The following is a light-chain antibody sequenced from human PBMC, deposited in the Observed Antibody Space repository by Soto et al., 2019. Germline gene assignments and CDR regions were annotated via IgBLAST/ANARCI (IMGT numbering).Light chain of an antibody. CDR1: QSVSGK. J-gene: IGKJ1*01. CDR3: QQYKNWPTWT. CDR2: GAS. V-gene: IGKV3-15*01. Sequence: EIVMTQSPATQSLSAGERATLSCGASQSVSGKLAWYQQKPGQAPRLLVYGASTRATGIPARFSGTVSGTEFTLTIRSLQSEDFAVYYGQQYKNWPTWTFGQGTKVDIK.